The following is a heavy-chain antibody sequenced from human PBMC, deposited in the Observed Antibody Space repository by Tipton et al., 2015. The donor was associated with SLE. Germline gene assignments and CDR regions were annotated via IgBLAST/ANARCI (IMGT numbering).Heavy chain of an antibody. CDR1: GGSISSDGYS. CDR2: IYHSGST. Sequence: TLSLTCVVSGGSISSDGYSWSWIRQPPGKGLEWVGYIYHSGSTYYNPSLKSRVTISVDTSKNHFSLKLNSVTAADTAVYYCARDWEGRWELHLGIWVYWGQGTMVTVSS. D-gene: IGHD1-26*01. J-gene: IGHJ4*02. CDR3: ARDWEGRWELHLGIWVY. V-gene: IGHV4-30-2*01.